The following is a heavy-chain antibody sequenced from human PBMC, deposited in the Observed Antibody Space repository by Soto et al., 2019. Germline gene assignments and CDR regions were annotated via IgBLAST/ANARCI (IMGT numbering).Heavy chain of an antibody. J-gene: IGHJ4*02. CDR2: IKQDGTEK. V-gene: IGHV3-7*02. CDR1: GFTFSSYW. D-gene: IGHD6-19*01. CDR3: AGGTGWFIVD. Sequence: EVQLVESGGGLVQPGGSLRLSCAASGFTFSSYWMNWVRQAPGKGLEWVANIKQDGTEKYYVDSVKDRFTISRDNAKSSLHLQFNSLRADDTAVYYCAGGTGWFIVDWGQGTLVTVSS.